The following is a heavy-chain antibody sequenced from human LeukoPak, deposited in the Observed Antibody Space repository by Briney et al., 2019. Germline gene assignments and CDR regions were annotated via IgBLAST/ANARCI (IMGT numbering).Heavy chain of an antibody. D-gene: IGHD4-17*01. Sequence: SETLSLTCTVSGGSISSYYWSWIRQPPGKGLEWIGYIYYSGSTNYNPSLKSRVTISVDTSKNQFSLKLSSVTAADTAVYYCARAPQGGYGDYFSLGLNYYYYYMDDWGKGTTVTVSS. J-gene: IGHJ6*03. V-gene: IGHV4-59*01. CDR3: ARAPQGGYGDYFSLGLNYYYYYMDD. CDR2: IYYSGST. CDR1: GGSISSYY.